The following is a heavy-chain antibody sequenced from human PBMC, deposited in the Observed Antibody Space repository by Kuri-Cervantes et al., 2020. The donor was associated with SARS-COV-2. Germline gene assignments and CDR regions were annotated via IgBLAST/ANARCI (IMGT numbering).Heavy chain of an antibody. CDR2: IIPFFGTP. CDR3: ARDVGYGGSSELDLTYFDF. D-gene: IGHD4-23*01. CDR1: RDTFTTFG. V-gene: IGHV1-69*13. Sequence: SVKVSCKTSRDTFTTFGFSWVRQAPGQGLEWMGGIIPFFGTPTYAQRFQGRVTITADEPTRTVYMEMSSLTLEGKDVYFCARDVGYGGSSELDLTYFDFWGQGTLVTVSS. J-gene: IGHJ4*02.